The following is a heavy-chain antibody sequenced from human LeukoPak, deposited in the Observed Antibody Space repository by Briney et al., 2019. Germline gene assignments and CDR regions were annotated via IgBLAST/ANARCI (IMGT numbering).Heavy chain of an antibody. Sequence: PGGALRVSCAASGFTFSSYAMSWVRQAPGEGLEWGSAISGSGGSTYYADSVKGRFTISRDNSKNTLYLQMNSLRAEDTAVYYCANGPTYYGSGRFDYWGQGTLVTVSS. CDR1: GFTFSSYA. CDR2: ISGSGGST. V-gene: IGHV3-23*01. CDR3: ANGPTYYGSGRFDY. J-gene: IGHJ4*02. D-gene: IGHD3-10*01.